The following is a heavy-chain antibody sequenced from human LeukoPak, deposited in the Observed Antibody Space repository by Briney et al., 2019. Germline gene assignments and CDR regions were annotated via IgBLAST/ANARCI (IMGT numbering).Heavy chain of an antibody. CDR3: ARVGGITGTTFFDY. J-gene: IGHJ4*02. CDR2: IYHSGST. V-gene: IGHV4-38-2*01. CDR1: GYSISSGYY. D-gene: IGHD1-20*01. Sequence: SETLSLTCAVSGYSISSGYYWGWIRQPPGKGLEWIGSIYHSGSTYYNPSLKSRVTISVDTSKNQFSLKLSSVTAADTAVYYCARVGGITGTTFFDYWGQGTLVTVFS.